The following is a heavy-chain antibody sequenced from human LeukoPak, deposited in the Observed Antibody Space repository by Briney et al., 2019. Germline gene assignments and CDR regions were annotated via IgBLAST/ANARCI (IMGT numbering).Heavy chain of an antibody. Sequence: ASVKVSCKASLYTFTGYYMHWVRQAPGQGLEWMGWINPNSGGTNYAQKLQGTVTMTRDTSISTAYMELSRLRSDDTAVYYCARGPSTDCTGSSCSSNFDYWGQGTLVTVSS. CDR3: ARGPSTDCTGSSCSSNFDY. CDR1: LYTFTGYY. CDR2: INPNSGGT. D-gene: IGHD2-15*01. J-gene: IGHJ4*02. V-gene: IGHV1-2*02.